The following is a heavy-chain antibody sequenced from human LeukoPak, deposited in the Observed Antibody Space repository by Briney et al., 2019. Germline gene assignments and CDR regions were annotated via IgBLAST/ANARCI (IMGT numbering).Heavy chain of an antibody. J-gene: IGHJ4*02. CDR2: FDTGFGT. V-gene: IGHV3-23*01. CDR1: GFTFSTAS. CDR3: ARSSGWWSLDY. D-gene: IGHD6-19*01. Sequence: GGSLRLSCAAPGFTFSTASLHWFRQAPGRGLEWVSAFDTGFGTYYPDSLKGRFTISRDNSKNTLFLQMNSLRAEDTAVYYCARSSGWWSLDYWGQGTLVTVSS.